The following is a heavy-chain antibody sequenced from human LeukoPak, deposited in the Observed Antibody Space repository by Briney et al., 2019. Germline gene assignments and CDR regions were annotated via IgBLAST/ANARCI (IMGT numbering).Heavy chain of an antibody. CDR2: IRYDGSNK. Sequence: PGGSLRPSCAASGFTFSNYGMHWVRQAPGKGLEWVAFIRYDGSNKYYADSVKGRFTISRDNSKNTLYLQMNSLRAEDTAVYYCATSYCISTSCQTRRAFDIWGQGTMVTVSS. D-gene: IGHD2-2*01. J-gene: IGHJ3*02. CDR1: GFTFSNYG. V-gene: IGHV3-30*02. CDR3: ATSYCISTSCQTRRAFDI.